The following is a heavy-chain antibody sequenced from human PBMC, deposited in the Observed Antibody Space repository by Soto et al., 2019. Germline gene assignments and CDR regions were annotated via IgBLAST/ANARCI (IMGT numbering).Heavy chain of an antibody. CDR1: GGSVNNYY. V-gene: IGHV4-59*02. D-gene: IGHD4-17*01. CDR3: ARRTRSLGPFDY. Sequence: QVQLQESGPGLVKPSETLSLTRSVSGGSVNNYYWNWIRQPPGKGLEWIGHMYFSGSTNYNPSLKSRVTMSVDTSKNQFSLQLRSVTSADTAVYYCARRTRSLGPFDYWGQGTLLTVSS. J-gene: IGHJ4*02. CDR2: MYFSGST.